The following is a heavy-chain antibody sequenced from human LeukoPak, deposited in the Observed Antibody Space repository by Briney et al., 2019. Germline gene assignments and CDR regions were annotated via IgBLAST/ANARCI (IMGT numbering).Heavy chain of an antibody. CDR3: ARAPPSTVTTGGGAFDI. V-gene: IGHV3-30*04. D-gene: IGHD4-17*01. CDR2: ISYDGSNK. Sequence: GGSLRLSCAASGFTFSSYAMHWVRQAPGKGLEWVAVISYDGSNKYYADSVKGRFTISRDNSKNTLYLQMNSLRAEDTAVYYCARAPPSTVTTGGGAFDIWGQGTMVTVSS. J-gene: IGHJ3*02. CDR1: GFTFSSYA.